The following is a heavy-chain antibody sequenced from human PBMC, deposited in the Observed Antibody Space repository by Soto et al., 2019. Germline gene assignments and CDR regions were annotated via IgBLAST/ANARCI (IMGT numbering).Heavy chain of an antibody. CDR1: GDSVSSNTAA. CDR2: TYYRSNWRH. J-gene: IGHJ4*02. CDR3: ARGEAGSGFDI. D-gene: IGHD6-19*01. Sequence: SPTLSLPCAISGDSVSSNTAAWNWIRSSPSRGLEWLGRTYYRSNWRHDYAVSVKSRITVNPDTSKNHFSLQLNSVPPDDTAVYYCARGEAGSGFDIWGQGTLVTASS. V-gene: IGHV6-1*01.